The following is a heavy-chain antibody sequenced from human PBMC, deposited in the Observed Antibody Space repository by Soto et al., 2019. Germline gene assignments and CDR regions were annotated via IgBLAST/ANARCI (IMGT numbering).Heavy chain of an antibody. J-gene: IGHJ6*02. Sequence: ASVKVSCKASGYSFTSYGISWVRQAPGQGLEWMGWISAYNGNTNYAQKIQGRVTMNTDTSTSTAYMEMRSLRSDDTAVYYCARDNGFGESDVWGQGTTVTVSS. CDR1: GYSFTSYG. CDR2: ISAYNGNT. D-gene: IGHD3-10*01. V-gene: IGHV1-18*01. CDR3: ARDNGFGESDV.